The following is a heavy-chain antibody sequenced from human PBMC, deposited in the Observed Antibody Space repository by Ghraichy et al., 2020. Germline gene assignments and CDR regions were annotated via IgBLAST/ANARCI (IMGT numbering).Heavy chain of an antibody. Sequence: GGSLRLSCAASGFTFSSYWMSWVRQAPGKGLEWVANIKQDGSEKYYVDSVKGRFTISRDNAKNSLYLQMNSLRAEDTAVYYCARRWGIAVAGPNSGYFYYWGQGTLVTVSS. CDR3: ARRWGIAVAGPNSGYFYY. CDR2: IKQDGSEK. J-gene: IGHJ4*02. D-gene: IGHD6-19*01. CDR1: GFTFSSYW. V-gene: IGHV3-7*03.